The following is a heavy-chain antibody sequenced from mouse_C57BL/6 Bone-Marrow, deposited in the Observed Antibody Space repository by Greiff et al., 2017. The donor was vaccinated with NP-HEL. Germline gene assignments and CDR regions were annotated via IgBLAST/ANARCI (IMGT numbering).Heavy chain of an antibody. Sequence: QVQLQQPGAELVKPGASVKLSCKASGYTFTSYWMHWVKQRPGQGLEWIGMIHPNSGSTNYNEKFKSKATLTVDKSSSTAYMQLSSLTSEDSAVYYCARRVGFIPPFGYWGQGTTLTVSS. J-gene: IGHJ2*01. CDR2: IHPNSGST. CDR3: ARRVGFIPPFGY. CDR1: GYTFTSYW. D-gene: IGHD1-1*01. V-gene: IGHV1-64*01.